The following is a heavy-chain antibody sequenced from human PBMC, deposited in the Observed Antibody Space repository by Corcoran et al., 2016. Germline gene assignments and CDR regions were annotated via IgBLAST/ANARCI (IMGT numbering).Heavy chain of an antibody. J-gene: IGHJ4*02. CDR2: INPSGGST. V-gene: IGHV1-46*01. CDR3: AREVYYGWGSYSVGGQYYFDY. Sequence: QVQLVQSGAEVKKPGASVKVSCKASGYTFTSYYMHWVRQAPGQGLEWMGIINPSGGSTSYAQKFQGRVTMTRDTSTSTVYMELSSLRSEDTAVYCCAREVYYGWGSYSVGGQYYFDYWGQGTLVTVSS. D-gene: IGHD3-10*01. CDR1: GYTFTSYY.